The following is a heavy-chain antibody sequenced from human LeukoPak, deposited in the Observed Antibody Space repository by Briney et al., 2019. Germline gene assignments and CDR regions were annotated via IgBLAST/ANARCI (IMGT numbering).Heavy chain of an antibody. CDR2: INPNTGDT. D-gene: IGHD5-12*01. CDR1: RYAFTGQY. Sequence: ASVKVSCKAYRYAFTGQYMHWVRQAPGQGLEWMGWINPNTGDTNYAQKFQGRVTMTRDTAISTAYLELSRLASDDTAVYYCASYPRYISSPPFDYWGLGTLVTVSS. J-gene: IGHJ4*02. CDR3: ASYPRYISSPPFDY. V-gene: IGHV1-2*02.